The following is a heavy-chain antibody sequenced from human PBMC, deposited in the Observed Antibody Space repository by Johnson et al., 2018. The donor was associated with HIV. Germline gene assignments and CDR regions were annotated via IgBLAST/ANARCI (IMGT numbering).Heavy chain of an antibody. D-gene: IGHD1-26*01. CDR1: GFTFSSYA. Sequence: QMQLVESGGAVVQPGRSLRLSCAASGFTFSSYAMHWVRQAPGKGLEWVAVTWFDGSNKYYSDSVKGRFTISRDNSKNTLYLQMNSLRSEDTAVYSCAFESGSYFRHAFDGWGQGTLVTVSS. CDR3: AFESGSYFRHAFDG. J-gene: IGHJ3*01. CDR2: TWFDGSNK. V-gene: IGHV3-33*08.